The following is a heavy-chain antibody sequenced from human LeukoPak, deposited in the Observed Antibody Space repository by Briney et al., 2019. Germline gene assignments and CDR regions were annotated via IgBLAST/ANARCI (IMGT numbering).Heavy chain of an antibody. CDR3: ASGLSIAAAIDY. Sequence: SETLSLTCNVSGGSISTTTNSWGWAWIRQRPTKGLEWIGSIYYGGSPYYTSSLKSRVTISVDTSKNQFSLKLASLTAADTAVYYCASGLSIAAAIDYWGQGTLVTVSS. J-gene: IGHJ4*02. CDR2: IYYGGSP. V-gene: IGHV4-39*01. D-gene: IGHD6-13*01. CDR1: GGSISTTTNS.